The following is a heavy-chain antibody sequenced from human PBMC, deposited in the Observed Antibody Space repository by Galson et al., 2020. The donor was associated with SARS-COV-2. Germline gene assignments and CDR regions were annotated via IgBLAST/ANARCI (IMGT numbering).Heavy chain of an antibody. CDR1: GGSISSGGYY. CDR2: IYYSGRT. CDR3: ARAITIFGVVISAFDI. V-gene: IGHV4-31*03. J-gene: IGHJ3*02. Sequence: SQTLLLTCTVSGGSISSGGYYWSWIRQHPGKGLEWIGYIYYSGRTYYNPSLKSRVTISVDTSKNQFSLKLSSVTAADTAVYYCARAITIFGVVISAFDIWGQGTMVTVSS. D-gene: IGHD3-3*01.